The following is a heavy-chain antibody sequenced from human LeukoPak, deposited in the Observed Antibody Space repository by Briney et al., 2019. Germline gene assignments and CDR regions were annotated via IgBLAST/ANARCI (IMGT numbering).Heavy chain of an antibody. CDR1: GGSISSSSYY. CDR2: ISGSGGST. V-gene: IGHV3-23*01. J-gene: IGHJ3*02. D-gene: IGHD4-11*01. CDR3: ARDHSNYFYAFDI. Sequence: ETLSLTCTVSGGSISSSSYYWGWVRQAPGKGLEWVSGISGSGGSTYYADSVKGRCTISRDNSKNTLYLQMNSLRAEDTAVYYCARDHSNYFYAFDIWGQGTMVTVSS.